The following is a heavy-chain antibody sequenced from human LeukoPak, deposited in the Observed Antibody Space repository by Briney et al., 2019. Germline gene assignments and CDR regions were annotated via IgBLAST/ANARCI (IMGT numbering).Heavy chain of an antibody. CDR3: ARDLARYFPNYHYYMDV. Sequence: SETLSLTCTVSGGSISSYYWSWIRQPPGKGLEWIGYIYYSGSTNYNPSLKSRVTISVDTSKNQFSLKLSSVTAADTAVYYCARDLARYFPNYHYYMDVWGKGTTVTVSS. D-gene: IGHD3-9*01. CDR1: GGSISSYY. CDR2: IYYSGST. V-gene: IGHV4-59*01. J-gene: IGHJ6*03.